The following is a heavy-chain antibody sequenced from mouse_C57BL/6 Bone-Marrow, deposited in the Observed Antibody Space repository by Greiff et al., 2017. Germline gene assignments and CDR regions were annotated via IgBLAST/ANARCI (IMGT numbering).Heavy chain of an antibody. V-gene: IGHV1-4*01. CDR2: INPSSGYT. D-gene: IGHD1-1*01. J-gene: IGHJ3*01. Sequence: QVQLQQSGAELARPGASVKMSCKASGYTFTSYTMHWVKQRPGQGLEWIGYINPSSGYTKYNQKFKDKATLTADKSSSTAYIQLSSLTSEDSAVYYCARGNYYGSRGFFAYWGQGTLVTVSA. CDR3: ARGNYYGSRGFFAY. CDR1: GYTFTSYT.